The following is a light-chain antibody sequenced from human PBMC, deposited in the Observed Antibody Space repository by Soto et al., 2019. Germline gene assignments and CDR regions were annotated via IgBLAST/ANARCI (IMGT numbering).Light chain of an antibody. V-gene: IGKV1-5*03. J-gene: IGKJ1*01. CDR3: QQYNSYST. Sequence: DIQMTQSPSTLSASVGDRVIITCRASQSISTWLAWYQQKPGKAPKLLIHKASSLQSGVPSRFSGSGSGTEFTLTISSLQPDDSATYYCQQYNSYSTFGQGTKVEIK. CDR2: KAS. CDR1: QSISTW.